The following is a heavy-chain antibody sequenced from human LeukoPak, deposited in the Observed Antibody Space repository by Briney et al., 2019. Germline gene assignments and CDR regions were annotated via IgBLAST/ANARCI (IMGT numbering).Heavy chain of an antibody. V-gene: IGHV3-21*01. D-gene: IGHD3-22*01. CDR2: ISSSSYYI. J-gene: IGHJ4*02. Sequence: GGSLRLSCAASGFTFSSYSMNWVRQAPGKGLEWVSSISSSSYYIYYEDSVKGRFTISRDNAKNSLYLQMNSLRAEDTAVYYCARDVRGYYGYYFDYWGQGTLVTVSS. CDR1: GFTFSSYS. CDR3: ARDVRGYYGYYFDY.